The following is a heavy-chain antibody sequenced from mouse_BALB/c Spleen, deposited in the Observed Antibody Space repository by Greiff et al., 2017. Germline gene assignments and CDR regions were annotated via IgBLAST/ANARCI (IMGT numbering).Heavy chain of an antibody. Sequence: VKLMESGAELVKPGASVKLSCKASGYTFTSYCMHRVKQRPGQGLEWIGEINPSNGRTNYNEKFKSKATLTVDKSSSTAYMQLSSLTSEDSAVYYCARSGDGYYGFAYWGQGTLGTVSA. V-gene: IGHV1S81*02. J-gene: IGHJ3*01. CDR2: INPSNGRT. CDR3: ARSGDGYYGFAY. D-gene: IGHD2-3*01. CDR1: GYTFTSYC.